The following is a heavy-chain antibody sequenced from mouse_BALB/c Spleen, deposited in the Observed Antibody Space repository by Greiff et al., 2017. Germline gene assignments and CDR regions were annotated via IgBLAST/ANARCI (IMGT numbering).Heavy chain of an antibody. CDR1: GFSLTSYG. J-gene: IGHJ4*01. CDR2: IWAGGST. Sequence: VQGVESGPGLVAPSQSLSITCTVSGFSLTSYGVHWVRQPPGKGLEWLGVIWAGGSTNYNSALMSRLSISKDNSKSQVFLKMNSLQTDDTAMYYCARDPYGSSYYYAMDYWGQGTSVTVSS. D-gene: IGHD1-1*01. V-gene: IGHV2-9*02. CDR3: ARDPYGSSYYYAMDY.